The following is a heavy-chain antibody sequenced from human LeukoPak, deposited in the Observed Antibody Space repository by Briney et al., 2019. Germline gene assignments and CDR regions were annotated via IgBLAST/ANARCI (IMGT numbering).Heavy chain of an antibody. Sequence: GGSLRLSCAASGFTVSSNYMSWVRQAPGKGLEWVSVIYSGGSTYYADSVKGRFNISRDNSKNTLYLQMNSLRAEDTAVYYCARTLRGYSDYGLLMHFDYWGQGTLVTVSS. CDR1: GFTVSSNY. D-gene: IGHD5-12*01. J-gene: IGHJ4*02. CDR3: ARTLRGYSDYGLLMHFDY. V-gene: IGHV3-53*01. CDR2: IYSGGST.